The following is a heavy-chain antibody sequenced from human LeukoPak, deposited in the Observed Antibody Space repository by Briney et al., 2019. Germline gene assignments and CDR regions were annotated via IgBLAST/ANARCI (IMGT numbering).Heavy chain of an antibody. CDR2: IYSGGST. Sequence: GGSLRLSCAASGFTVSSNYMSWVRQAPGKGLEWVSDIYSGGSTYYADSVKGRFTISRDNSKNTLYLQMNSLRAEDTAVYYCARALGGYDYYMDVWGKGTTVTVSS. D-gene: IGHD3-16*01. V-gene: IGHV3-66*02. CDR3: ARALGGYDYYMDV. CDR1: GFTVSSNY. J-gene: IGHJ6*03.